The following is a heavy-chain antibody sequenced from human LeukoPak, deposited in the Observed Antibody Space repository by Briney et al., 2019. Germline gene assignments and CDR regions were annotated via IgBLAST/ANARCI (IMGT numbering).Heavy chain of an antibody. CDR1: GYTFTSYG. J-gene: IGHJ4*02. D-gene: IGHD3-10*01. CDR3: ARGDYGSETSTTKSGDY. CDR2: MNPNNRNT. Sequence: ASVKVSCKASGYTFTSYGISWVRQAPGQGLEWMGWMNPNNRNTGYAQKFQGRVTMTRNTSISTAYMELNSLRSEDTAVYYCARGDYGSETSTTKSGDYWGQGTLVTVSS. V-gene: IGHV1-8*02.